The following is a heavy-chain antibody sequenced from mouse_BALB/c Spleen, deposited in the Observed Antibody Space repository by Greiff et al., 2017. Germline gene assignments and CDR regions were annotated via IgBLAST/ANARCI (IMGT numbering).Heavy chain of an antibody. Sequence: EVHLVDSGGGLVQPGGSLRLSCATSGFTFSDFYMEWVRQPPGKRLEWIAASRNKANDYTTEYSASVKGRFIVSRDTSQSILYLQMNALRAEDTAIYYCARVPDAMDYWGQGTSVTVSS. CDR1: GFTFSDFY. CDR2: SRNKANDYTT. CDR3: ARVPDAMDY. V-gene: IGHV7-1*02. J-gene: IGHJ4*01.